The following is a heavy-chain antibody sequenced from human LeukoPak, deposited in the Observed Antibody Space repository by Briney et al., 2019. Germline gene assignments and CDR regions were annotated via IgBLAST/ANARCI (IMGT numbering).Heavy chain of an antibody. D-gene: IGHD5-18*01. CDR1: GGSISSGSYY. CDR2: IYYSGST. CDR3: ARVVDSAMVTPFDY. J-gene: IGHJ4*02. V-gene: IGHV4-61*01. Sequence: SETLSLTCTVSGGSISSGSYYWGWIRQPPGKGLEWIGYIYYSGSTNLNPSLKSRVTISIDTSKSQFSLRLSSVTAADTAVYHCARVVDSAMVTPFDYWGQGTLVAVSS.